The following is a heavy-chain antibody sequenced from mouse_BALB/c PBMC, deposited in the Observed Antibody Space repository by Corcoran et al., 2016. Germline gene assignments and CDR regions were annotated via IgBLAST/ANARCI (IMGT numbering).Heavy chain of an antibody. CDR3: ARGGPYYGSYYYAMDY. CDR2: INTYTGEP. D-gene: IGHD1-2*01. V-gene: IGHV9-1*02. Sequence: QIQLVQSGPELKKPGETVKISCKASGYTFTNYGMNWVKQAPGKGLKWMGWINTYTGEPTYADDFKGRFAFSLETSASTAYLQINNLKNEDMATYFCARGGPYYGSYYYAMDYWVQGTSVTVSS. CDR1: GYTFTNYG. J-gene: IGHJ4*01.